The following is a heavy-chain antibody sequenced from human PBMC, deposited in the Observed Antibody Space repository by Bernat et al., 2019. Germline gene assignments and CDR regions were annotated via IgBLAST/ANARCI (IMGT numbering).Heavy chain of an antibody. CDR1: GGSISSSSYY. Sequence: QLQLQESGPGLVKPSETLSLTCTVSGGSISSSSYYWGWIRQPPGKGLEWIGSIYYSGSTYYNPSLKSRVTISVDTSKSQFSLKLSSVTAADTAVYYCARRGTEMATNYAFDIWGQGTMVTVSS. CDR3: ARRGTEMATNYAFDI. CDR2: IYYSGST. V-gene: IGHV4-39*01. D-gene: IGHD5-24*01. J-gene: IGHJ3*02.